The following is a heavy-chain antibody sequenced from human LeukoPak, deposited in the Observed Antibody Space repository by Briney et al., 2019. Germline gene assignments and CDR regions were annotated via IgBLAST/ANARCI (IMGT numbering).Heavy chain of an antibody. CDR2: IIPIFGTA. J-gene: IGHJ4*02. D-gene: IGHD3-22*01. Sequence: SVKVSCKASGGTFSSYAISWVRQAPGQGLQWMGEIIPIFGTANYAQKFQGRVTITTDESTGTAYMELSSLRSDDTAVYYCARIGVLGSGYSFWGQGTLVTVSS. CDR3: ARIGVLGSGYSF. V-gene: IGHV1-69*05. CDR1: GGTFSSYA.